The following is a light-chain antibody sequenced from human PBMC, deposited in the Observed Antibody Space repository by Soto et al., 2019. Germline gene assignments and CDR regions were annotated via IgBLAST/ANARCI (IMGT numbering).Light chain of an antibody. CDR1: QSVDSSY. CDR3: QHYGSSIYT. Sequence: ENVLTQSPGTPSLSPGERATLSCRASQSVDSSYLAWYQQKPGQAPRLLIYGTSSRATGIPDRFSGSGSGTDFTLTINRLEPEDFAVYYCQHYGSSIYTFGQGTKLEIK. J-gene: IGKJ2*01. V-gene: IGKV3-20*01. CDR2: GTS.